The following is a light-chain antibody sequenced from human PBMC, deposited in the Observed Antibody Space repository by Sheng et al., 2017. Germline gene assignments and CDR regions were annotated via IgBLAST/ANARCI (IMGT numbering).Light chain of an antibody. CDR1: QSVSSY. CDR3: QQRRNWPLT. J-gene: IGKJ4*01. CDR2: DAS. V-gene: IGKV3-11*01. Sequence: EIVLTQSPATLSLSPGERATLSCRASQSVSSYLAWYQQKPGQAPRLLIYDASNRATGIPARFSGSGSGTDFTLTISSLEPEDSAVYYCQQRRNWPLTFGGGTKVELK.